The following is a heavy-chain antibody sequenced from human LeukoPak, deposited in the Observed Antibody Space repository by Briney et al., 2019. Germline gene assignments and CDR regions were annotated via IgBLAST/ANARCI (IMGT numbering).Heavy chain of an antibody. CDR3: ARHKSFYYDSSYFDY. D-gene: IGHD3-22*01. V-gene: IGHV4-59*08. J-gene: IGHJ4*02. Sequence: SETLSLTCTVSGGSISSYYWSWIRQPPGKGLEWIGYIYYSGSTNYNPPLKSRVTISVDTSKNQFSLKLSSVTAADTAVYYCARHKSFYYDSSYFDYWGQGTLVTVSS. CDR2: IYYSGST. CDR1: GGSISSYY.